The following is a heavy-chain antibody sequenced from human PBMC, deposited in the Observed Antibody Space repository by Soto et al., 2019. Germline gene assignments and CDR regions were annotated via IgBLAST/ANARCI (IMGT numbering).Heavy chain of an antibody. J-gene: IGHJ6*02. CDR3: AREGGDYGPLHYSYGMDV. D-gene: IGHD4-17*01. V-gene: IGHV3-21*04. CDR1: GFTSSDHN. Sequence: PGGSLSLSCAASGFTSSDHNMNWVRQAPGKGLEWVSSISSSGRYIYYADSVKGQVTISADKSISTAYLQWSSLKASDTAMYYCAREGGDYGPLHYSYGMDVWGQGTTVTVSS. CDR2: ISSSGRYI.